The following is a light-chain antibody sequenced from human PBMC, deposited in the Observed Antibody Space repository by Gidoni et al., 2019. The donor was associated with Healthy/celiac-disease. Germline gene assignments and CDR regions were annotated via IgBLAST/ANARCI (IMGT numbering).Light chain of an antibody. J-gene: IGKJ2*01. CDR1: ASVSSN. V-gene: IGKV3-15*01. CDR2: SAS. Sequence: EIVRTQSPATLSVSPGARAPLSCRASASVSSNLAWYQQNTGQAPRLLIYSASTRATGIPARFSGSGSGTEFTLTISSLQSADFAVYYCQQYNNCPPYTFGQGTKVEIK. CDR3: QQYNNCPPYT.